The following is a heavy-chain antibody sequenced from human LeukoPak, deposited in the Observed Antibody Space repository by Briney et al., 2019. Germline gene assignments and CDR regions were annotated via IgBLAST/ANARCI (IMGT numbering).Heavy chain of an antibody. CDR2: ISPYNGNT. V-gene: IGHV1-18*01. CDR1: GYTFTSYG. CDR3: ARDQYDYVWGSYRPYFDY. Sequence: ASVKVSCKASGYTFTSYGISWVRQAPGQGLEWMGSISPYNGNTNYAQKLQGRVTMTTDTSTSTAYMELRSPRSDDTAVYYCARDQYDYVWGSYRPYFDYWGQGTLVTVSS. D-gene: IGHD3-16*02. J-gene: IGHJ4*02.